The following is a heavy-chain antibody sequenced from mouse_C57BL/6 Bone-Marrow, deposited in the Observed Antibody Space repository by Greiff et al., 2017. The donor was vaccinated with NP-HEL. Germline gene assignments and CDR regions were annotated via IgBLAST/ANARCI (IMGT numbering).Heavy chain of an antibody. CDR1: GFSLTSYG. J-gene: IGHJ4*01. CDR3: AGRPGSSPYYAIDY. Sequence: QVQLQQSGPGLVQPSQSLSITCTVSGFSLTSYGVHWVRQSPGKGLEWLGVIWSGGSTDYNAAFISRLSTSKDNSNSQVFFKMNSLQTDDTALYCCAGRPGSSPYYAIDYWGQGTSVTVSS. V-gene: IGHV2-2*01. CDR2: IWSGGST. D-gene: IGHD1-1*01.